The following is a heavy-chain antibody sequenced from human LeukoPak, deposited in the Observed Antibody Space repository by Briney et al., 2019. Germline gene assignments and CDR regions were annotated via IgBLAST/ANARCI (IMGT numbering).Heavy chain of an antibody. CDR3: AKVTFEGVDP. D-gene: IGHD2/OR15-2a*01. CDR2: ISGSGGRT. V-gene: IGHV3-23*01. CDR1: GFTFSSYV. J-gene: IGHJ5*02. Sequence: GGSLRLSCAASGFTFSSYVMSWVRQAPGKGLEWVSGISGSGGRTYYADSVKGRFTISRDNSKNTLYLQMNSLRAEDTAVYYCAKVTFEGVDPWGQGTLVTVSS.